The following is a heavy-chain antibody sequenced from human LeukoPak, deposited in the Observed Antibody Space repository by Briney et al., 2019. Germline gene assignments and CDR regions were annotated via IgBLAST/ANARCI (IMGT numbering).Heavy chain of an antibody. CDR2: MSYDGSNK. CDR1: GFTFSSYA. Sequence: RPGGSLRLSCAASGFTFSSYAMHWVRQAPGKGLEWVAVMSYDGSNKYYADSVKGRFTISRDNSKNTLYLQMNSLRAEDTAVYYCAREFWFIAAAGNPNGYGMDVWGQGTTVTVSS. D-gene: IGHD6-13*01. CDR3: AREFWFIAAAGNPNGYGMDV. J-gene: IGHJ6*02. V-gene: IGHV3-30-3*01.